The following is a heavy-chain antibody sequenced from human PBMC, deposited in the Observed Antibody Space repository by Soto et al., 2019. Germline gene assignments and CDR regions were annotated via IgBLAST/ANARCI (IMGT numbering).Heavy chain of an antibody. Sequence: PGGSLRLSSAASGVTFSSDELNWVRQAPGKELEGVSYISTSPGTIYDADSVKGRFTISRDNAKNSLYLQMNSLRAEDTAVYYCARERYDSGRPLDYWGQGPLVTVSS. CDR3: ARERYDSGRPLDY. D-gene: IGHD3-10*01. V-gene: IGHV3-48*03. CDR2: ISTSPGTI. CDR1: GVTFSSDE. J-gene: IGHJ4*02.